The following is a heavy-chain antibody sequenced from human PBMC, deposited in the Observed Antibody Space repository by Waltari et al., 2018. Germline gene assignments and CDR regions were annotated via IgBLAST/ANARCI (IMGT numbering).Heavy chain of an antibody. Sequence: QVQLQESGPGLVKPSETLSLNCTVSGGSISSNYWSWIRQPPGKGLEWLGYIHYSGGTNYNPSLTSRVTLSINTAKNQFSRKLTSVTAADTAVYYCASLGRYTWNYYAFDVWGQGTMVTVSS. CDR2: IHYSGGT. CDR3: ASLGRYTWNYYAFDV. V-gene: IGHV4-59*01. D-gene: IGHD1-7*01. J-gene: IGHJ3*01. CDR1: GGSISSNY.